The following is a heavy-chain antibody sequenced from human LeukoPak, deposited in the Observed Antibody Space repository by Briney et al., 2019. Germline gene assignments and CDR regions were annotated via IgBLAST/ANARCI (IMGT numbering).Heavy chain of an antibody. Sequence: PSETLSLTCAVSGASISSHYWSWIRQPPGKGLEWIGYTSGSISDNPSLKSRVALSVDPSQYQVSLSLTSVTAADTAVYYCARVLAIFGLDTTDFYMDVWGKGTTVTVSS. CDR2: TSGSI. D-gene: IGHD3/OR15-3a*01. V-gene: IGHV4-59*11. CDR3: ARVLAIFGLDTTDFYMDV. CDR1: GASISSHY. J-gene: IGHJ6*03.